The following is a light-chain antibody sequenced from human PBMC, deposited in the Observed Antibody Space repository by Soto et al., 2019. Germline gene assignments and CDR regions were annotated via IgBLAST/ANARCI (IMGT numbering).Light chain of an antibody. CDR1: QSIGRF. CDR3: QQCYMGWT. CDR2: DAS. V-gene: IGKV1-5*01. Sequence: DIQMTQSPSTLSASVGDRVTITCRASQSIGRFLAWYQHQPGKAPKLLIYDASTLESGVPSRFSGIGSGTEFTFSITSLQPEDFGTYYCQQCYMGWTFGQGTKVDIK. J-gene: IGKJ1*01.